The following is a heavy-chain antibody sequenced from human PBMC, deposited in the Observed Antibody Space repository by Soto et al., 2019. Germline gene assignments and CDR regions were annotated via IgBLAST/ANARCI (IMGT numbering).Heavy chain of an antibody. V-gene: IGHV1-58*01. J-gene: IGHJ4*02. D-gene: IGHD1-1*01. CDR3: AADDMTTFI. CDR2: IVVGSGNT. Sequence: QMQLVQSGPEVKKPGTSVKVSCKASGFTFPSSALKWGRQARGQRLEWIGWIVVGSGNTNSAQKFQERVTFTRDMSTSTVYMELSSLKSEDTAVYYCAADDMTTFIWGQGTLVTVSS. CDR1: GFTFPSSA.